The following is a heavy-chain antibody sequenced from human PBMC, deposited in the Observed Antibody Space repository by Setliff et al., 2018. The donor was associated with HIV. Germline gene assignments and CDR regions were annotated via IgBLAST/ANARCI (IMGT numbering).Heavy chain of an antibody. Sequence: GGSLRLSCEGSGFNFNHYAMHWVRQAPGRGLEWVSGITWKSGVLGYADSVKGRFTISRDNVRSSLYLQMNSLTIEDTASYFCVKGGSLAGQFYYYMDVWGKGTTVTVSS. CDR3: VKGGSLAGQFYYYMDV. D-gene: IGHD6-19*01. CDR1: GFNFNHYA. V-gene: IGHV3-9*01. J-gene: IGHJ6*03. CDR2: ITWKSGVL.